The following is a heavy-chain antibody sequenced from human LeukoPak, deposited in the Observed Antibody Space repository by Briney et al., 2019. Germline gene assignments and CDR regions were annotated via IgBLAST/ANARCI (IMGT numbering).Heavy chain of an antibody. CDR3: AKDLEGFGGWFLD. CDR2: ISGSGDST. CDR1: GFTFNSYA. J-gene: IGHJ4*02. V-gene: IGHV3-23*01. D-gene: IGHD6-19*01. Sequence: PGGSLRLSCAASGFTFNSYAIHWVRQAPGKGLEWGSAISGSGDSTYYADSVKGRFTISRDNSKNTLYLQMDSLRAEDTAVYYCAKDLEGFGGWFLDWGQGTLVTVSS.